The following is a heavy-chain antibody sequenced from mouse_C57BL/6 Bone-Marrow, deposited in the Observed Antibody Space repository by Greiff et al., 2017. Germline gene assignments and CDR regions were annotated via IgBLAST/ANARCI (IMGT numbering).Heavy chain of an antibody. CDR1: GFSFTSYG. J-gene: IGHJ2*01. V-gene: IGHV2-5*01. CDR2: IWRGGST. Sequence: VQRVESGPGLVQPSQCLSITCTVSGFSFTSYGVHWVRQSPGKGLEWLGVIWRGGSTDYNAAFMSRLSITKDNSKSQVFFKMNSLQADDAAIYYCAKSLNVGVDDWGQGTTLTVSS. CDR3: AKSLNVGVDD.